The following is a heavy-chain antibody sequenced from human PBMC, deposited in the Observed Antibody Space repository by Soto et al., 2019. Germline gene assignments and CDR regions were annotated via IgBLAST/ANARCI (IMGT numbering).Heavy chain of an antibody. J-gene: IGHJ4*02. D-gene: IGHD2-21*01. CDR1: GGSISSGGYY. V-gene: IGHV4-61*08. Sequence: SETLCLTCTVSGGSISSGGYYWSWIRQHPGTGLEWIGHIYYTGSTSYNSSFKSRVTISLDTPKNLFSLSLTSVTAADTAVYYCARIAGTNLDYWGQGTPVTVSS. CDR3: ARIAGTNLDY. CDR2: IYYTGST.